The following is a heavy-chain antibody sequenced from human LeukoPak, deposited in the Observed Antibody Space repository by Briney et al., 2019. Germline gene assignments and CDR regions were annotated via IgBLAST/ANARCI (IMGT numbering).Heavy chain of an antibody. CDR1: GGSISSYY. Sequence: SETLSLTCTVSGGSISSYYWSWLRQPPGKGLEWIGYIYYSGSTNYNPSLKSRVTISVDTSKNQFSLKLSSVTAADTAVYYCARHKVVRNWFDPWGQGTLVTVSS. CDR2: IYYSGST. J-gene: IGHJ5*02. D-gene: IGHD2-15*01. CDR3: ARHKVVRNWFDP. V-gene: IGHV4-59*08.